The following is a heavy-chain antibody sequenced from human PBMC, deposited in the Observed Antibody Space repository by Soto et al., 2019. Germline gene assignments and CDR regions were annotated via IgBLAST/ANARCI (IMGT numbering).Heavy chain of an antibody. Sequence: GTSAKVSCQECGGCMKICAGSWVRKENGQGLEWMGGIISMFGTTHYAQKFQGRVTITADESTNTVYMELFRLRSDDTAIYYCARDRCNSGGCYCWLDPWGLGTLVSGSS. CDR2: IISMFGTT. CDR3: ARDRCNSGGCYCWLDP. J-gene: IGHJ5*02. CDR1: GGCMKICA. D-gene: IGHD5-12*01. V-gene: IGHV1-69*13.